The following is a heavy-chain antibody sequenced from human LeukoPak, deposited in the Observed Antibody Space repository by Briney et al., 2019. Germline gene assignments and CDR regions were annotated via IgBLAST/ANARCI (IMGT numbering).Heavy chain of an antibody. CDR1: GYSIISGYY. V-gene: IGHV4-38-2*02. CDR2: IYHSGST. CDR3: ARGPGYCSSTSCYTWFDP. D-gene: IGHD2-2*02. Sequence: SETLSLTCTVSGYSIISGYYWGWIRQPPGKGLEWIGSIYHSGSTYYNPSLKSRVTISVDTSKNQFSLKLSSVTAADTAVYYCARGPGYCSSTSCYTWFDPWGQGTLVTVSS. J-gene: IGHJ5*02.